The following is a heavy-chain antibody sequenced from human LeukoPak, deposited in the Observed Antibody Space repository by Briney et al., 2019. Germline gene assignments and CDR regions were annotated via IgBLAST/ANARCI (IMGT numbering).Heavy chain of an antibody. CDR3: AKESRYYYGSGSFSSQFDY. V-gene: IGHV3-23*01. CDR1: GFTFSGYA. J-gene: IGHJ4*02. D-gene: IGHD3-10*01. Sequence: GGSLRLSCVAAGFTFSGYAMSWVRQAPWKGLEWVSSISGSGASTYYADSVKGRFTSSRDNSKNTLYLQVNNLRAEDTAVYYCAKESRYYYGSGSFSSQFDYWGQGNLVTVSS. CDR2: ISGSGAST.